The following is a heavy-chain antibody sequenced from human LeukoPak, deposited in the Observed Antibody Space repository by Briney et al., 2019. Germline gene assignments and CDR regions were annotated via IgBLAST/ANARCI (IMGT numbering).Heavy chain of an antibody. Sequence: PGGSLRLSCAASGFTVSDKYMSWVRQAPGKGLEWVSYISTSSSTVYYADSVKGRFTISRDNAKNSLNLQMNSLRAEDTAVYYCARDERGGYSYGLGFDYWGQGTLVTVSS. CDR2: ISTSSSTV. J-gene: IGHJ4*02. D-gene: IGHD5-18*01. CDR3: ARDERGGYSYGLGFDY. V-gene: IGHV3-11*04. CDR1: GFTVSDKY.